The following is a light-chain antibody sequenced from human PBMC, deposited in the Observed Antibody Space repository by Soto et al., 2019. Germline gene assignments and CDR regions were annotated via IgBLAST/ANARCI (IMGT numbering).Light chain of an antibody. CDR3: SSYTTSNVV. J-gene: IGLJ2*01. CDR2: EVR. CDR1: SSDVGGYNY. V-gene: IGLV2-14*01. Sequence: QSALTQPASVSGSPGQSITISCTGTSSDVGGYNYVSWYQQHPGKAPKLMIYEVRNRPSGVSNRFSGSKSGNTASLTISGLQAEDEADYYCSSYTTSNVVFGGGTKVTVL.